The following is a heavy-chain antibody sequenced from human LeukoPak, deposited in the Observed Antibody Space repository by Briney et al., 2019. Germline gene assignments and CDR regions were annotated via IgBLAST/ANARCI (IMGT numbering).Heavy chain of an antibody. Sequence: SVKVSSKASGGTFSSYAISWVRQAPGQGLEWMGRIIPILGIANYAQKFQGRVTITADKSTSTAYMELSSLRSEDTAVYYCARDPSVTDRSYGMDVWGQGTTVTVSS. J-gene: IGHJ6*02. D-gene: IGHD2-21*02. CDR3: ARDPSVTDRSYGMDV. CDR2: IIPILGIA. CDR1: GGTFSSYA. V-gene: IGHV1-69*04.